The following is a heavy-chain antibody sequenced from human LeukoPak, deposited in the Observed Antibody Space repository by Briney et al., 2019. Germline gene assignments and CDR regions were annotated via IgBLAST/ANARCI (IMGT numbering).Heavy chain of an antibody. Sequence: GGSLRLSCAASGIIFSNYAMHWVRQGPGKGLECISTISSDGGSTYYANSVKGRFTISRDNSKNTLYLQMGSLRAEDMAVYYCARGRQGAKTRYFDLWGRGTLVTVSS. J-gene: IGHJ2*01. D-gene: IGHD1-26*01. CDR1: GIIFSNYA. CDR3: ARGRQGAKTRYFDL. V-gene: IGHV3-64*01. CDR2: ISSDGGST.